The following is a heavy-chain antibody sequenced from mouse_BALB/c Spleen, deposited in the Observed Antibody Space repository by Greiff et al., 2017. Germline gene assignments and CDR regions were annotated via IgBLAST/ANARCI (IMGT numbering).Heavy chain of an antibody. J-gene: IGHJ4*01. Sequence: EVQVVESGGGLVQPGGSLRLSCATSGFTFTDYYMSWVRQPPGKALEWLGFIRNKANGYTTEYSASVKGRFTISRDNSQSILYLQMNTLRAEDSATYSCARVYDGYYVAMDYWGQGTSVTVSS. CDR2: IRNKANGYTT. D-gene: IGHD2-3*01. CDR1: GFTFTDYY. CDR3: ARVYDGYYVAMDY. V-gene: IGHV7-3*02.